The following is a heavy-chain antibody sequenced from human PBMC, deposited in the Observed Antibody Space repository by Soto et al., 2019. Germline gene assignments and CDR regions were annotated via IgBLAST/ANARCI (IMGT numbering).Heavy chain of an antibody. D-gene: IGHD6-13*01. V-gene: IGHV3-11*01. CDR2: ISSSGSTI. J-gene: IGHJ6*02. Sequence: GGSLRLSCAASGFTFSDYYMSLIRQAPGKGLEWVSYISSSGSTIYYADSVKGRFTISRDNAKNSLYLQMNSLRAEDTAVYYCARDLYSSSWYVAYYYHGMDVPGEGTTVTV. CDR3: ARDLYSSSWYVAYYYHGMDV. CDR1: GFTFSDYY.